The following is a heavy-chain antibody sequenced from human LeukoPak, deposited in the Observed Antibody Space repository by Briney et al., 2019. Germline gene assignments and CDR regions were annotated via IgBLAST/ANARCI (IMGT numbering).Heavy chain of an antibody. D-gene: IGHD1-26*01. J-gene: IGHJ1*01. V-gene: IGHV1-2*02. CDR3: ARGTIGSYSSVHD. CDR1: GYTFTSYY. Sequence: RASVKVSCKASGYTFTSYYIHWVRQAPGQGLEWVGWINPKSGGIDYAQRLQGRVTMTTDMSIATAYMELSRLTPDDTAVYFCARGTIGSYSSVHDWGQGTLVTVSS. CDR2: INPKSGGI.